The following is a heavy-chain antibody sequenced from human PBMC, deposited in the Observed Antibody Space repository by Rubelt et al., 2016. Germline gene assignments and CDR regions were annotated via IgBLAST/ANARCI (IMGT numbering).Heavy chain of an antibody. CDR2: TRNKANGYTT. J-gene: IGHJ4*02. V-gene: IGHV3-72*01. CDR3: TREDYGNYRGTNFDY. D-gene: IGHD4-11*01. Sequence: GGGLVQPGESLRLSCVASGFTFSDHYMDWVRQAPGKGLEWVGRTRNKANGYTTEYAASVRGRFTISRDDSKNSLYLQMSSLKSEDTAVYYCTREDYGNYRGTNFDYWGQGTLVTVSS. CDR1: GFTFSDHY.